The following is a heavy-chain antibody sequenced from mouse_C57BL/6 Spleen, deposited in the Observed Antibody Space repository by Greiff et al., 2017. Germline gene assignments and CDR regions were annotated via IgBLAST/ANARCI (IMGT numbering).Heavy chain of an antibody. Sequence: VQLQQSGAELARPGASVKLSCKASGYTFTSYGISWVKQRTGQGLEWIGEIYPRSGNTYYNEKFKGKATLTADKSSSPAYMELRSLTSEDSAVYFCARSGDYEDAMDYWGQGTSVTVSS. J-gene: IGHJ4*01. V-gene: IGHV1-81*01. D-gene: IGHD2-4*01. CDR2: IYPRSGNT. CDR3: ARSGDYEDAMDY. CDR1: GYTFTSYG.